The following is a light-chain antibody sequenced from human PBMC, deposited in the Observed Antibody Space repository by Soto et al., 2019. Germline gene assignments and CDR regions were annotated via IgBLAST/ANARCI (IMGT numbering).Light chain of an antibody. V-gene: IGKV3-20*01. J-gene: IGKJ1*01. CDR2: GAS. CDR1: QTIYSN. Sequence: DIQLTQSPGTLALSVGDRATLSCRAGQTIYSNVAWYQQKPGQAPRLLIYGASNRATGIPDRFSGSGSGTDFTLTISRLEPEDFAEYYCQQYGSSGTFGQGTKVDIK. CDR3: QQYGSSGT.